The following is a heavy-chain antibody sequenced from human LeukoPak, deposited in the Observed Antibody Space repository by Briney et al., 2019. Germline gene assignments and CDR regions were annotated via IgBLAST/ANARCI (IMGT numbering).Heavy chain of an antibody. CDR3: ARDKPYSYSSGYYYGMDV. CDR2: IDPIDSYA. J-gene: IGHJ6*02. CDR1: GYSSTNYC. V-gene: IGHV5-10-1*01. Sequence: GESLKISCKGSGYSSTNYCITWVRQMPGKGLEWMGKIDPIDSYANNSPSFQGHGTISADKSITTAYLQWGSLKASDTAMYYCARDKPYSYSSGYYYGMDVWGQGTTVTVSS. D-gene: IGHD3-10*01.